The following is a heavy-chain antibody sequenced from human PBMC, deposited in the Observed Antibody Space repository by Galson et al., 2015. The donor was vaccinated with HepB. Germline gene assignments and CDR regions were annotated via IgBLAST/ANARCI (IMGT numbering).Heavy chain of an antibody. V-gene: IGHV5-51*01. CDR3: ARHGGYNGYDFLRS. Sequence: VKKSGDSLKISCKDSGNSFNNQWIGWVRQTPGKGLEWMGIIYPDDSDIRYNPAVKGRVTISADTSINTAYLQWSSLRASDSAIYFCARHGGYNGYDFLRSWGQGTRVTVSS. J-gene: IGHJ4*02. D-gene: IGHD5-12*01. CDR2: IYPDDSDI. CDR1: GNSFNNQW.